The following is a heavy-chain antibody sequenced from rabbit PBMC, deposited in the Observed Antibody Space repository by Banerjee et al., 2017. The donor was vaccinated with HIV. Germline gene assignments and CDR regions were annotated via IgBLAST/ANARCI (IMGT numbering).Heavy chain of an antibody. CDR2: IYAGSSGST. V-gene: IGHV1S40*01. CDR3: ARGITRYAGYGVATALDYFNL. Sequence: QSLEESGGDLVKPGASLTLTCTASGFSFSSSYWICWVRQAPGKGLEWIGCIYAGSSGSTVYATWAKGRFTVSKASSTTVTLQMTSLTVADTATYFCARGITRYAGYGVATALDYFNLWGPGTLVTVS. D-gene: IGHD7-1*01. CDR1: GFSFSSSYW. J-gene: IGHJ4*01.